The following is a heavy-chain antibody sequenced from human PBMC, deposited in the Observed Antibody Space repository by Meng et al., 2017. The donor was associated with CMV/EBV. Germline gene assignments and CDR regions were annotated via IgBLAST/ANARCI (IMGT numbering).Heavy chain of an antibody. Sequence: GESLKISCTASGFTFSDYWMHWVRHTPGKGLLWVSRIKGDGSHTIYGDSVKGRFTISRDNAKNTLYLQMNTLRVEDTAVYYCVRDGHSWNFDYWGQGSLVTVSS. CDR1: GFTFSDYW. V-gene: IGHV3-74*01. CDR3: VRDGHSWNFDY. J-gene: IGHJ4*02. D-gene: IGHD6-13*01. CDR2: IKGDGSHT.